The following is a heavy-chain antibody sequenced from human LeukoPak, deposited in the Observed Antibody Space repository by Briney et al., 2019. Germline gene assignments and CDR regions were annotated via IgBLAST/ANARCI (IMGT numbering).Heavy chain of an antibody. CDR3: AREKIAVAVGGPFDY. D-gene: IGHD6-19*01. Sequence: GGSLRLSCETAGFTFSSYVMHWVRQAPGKGLEWVAVISYDGSNKYYADSVKGRFTISRDNSKNTLYLQMNSLRAEDTAVYYCAREKIAVAVGGPFDYWGQGTLVTVSS. CDR1: GFTFSSYV. J-gene: IGHJ4*02. CDR2: ISYDGSNK. V-gene: IGHV3-30*03.